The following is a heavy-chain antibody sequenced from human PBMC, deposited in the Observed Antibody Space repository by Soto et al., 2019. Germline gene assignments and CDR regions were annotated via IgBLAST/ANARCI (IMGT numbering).Heavy chain of an antibody. J-gene: IGHJ4*02. D-gene: IGHD3-3*01. V-gene: IGHV3-23*01. CDR1: GFTFSSYA. CDR3: AKDKIRIFGVVIFLFDY. Sequence: GGSLRLSCAASGFTFSSYAMSWVRQAPGKGLEWVSAISGSGGSTYYADSVKGRFTISRDNSKNTLYLQMNSLRAEDTAVYYCAKDKIRIFGVVIFLFDYWGQGTLVTVSS. CDR2: ISGSGGST.